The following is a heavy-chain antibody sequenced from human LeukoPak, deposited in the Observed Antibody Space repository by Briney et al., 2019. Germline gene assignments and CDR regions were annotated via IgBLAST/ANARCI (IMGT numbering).Heavy chain of an antibody. CDR1: GFTFSDYY. D-gene: IGHD3-22*01. CDR2: ISGSGGST. CDR3: AKTAYDSSGYPYYFDY. V-gene: IGHV3-23*01. J-gene: IGHJ4*02. Sequence: GGSLRLSCAASGFTFSDYYMSWIRQAPGKGLEWVSAISGSGGSTYYADSVKGRFTISRDNSKNTLYLQMNSLRAEDTAVYYCAKTAYDSSGYPYYFDYWGQGTLVTVSS.